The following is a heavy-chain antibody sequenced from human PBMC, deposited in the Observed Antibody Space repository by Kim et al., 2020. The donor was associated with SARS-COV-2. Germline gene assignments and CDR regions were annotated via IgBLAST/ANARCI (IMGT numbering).Heavy chain of an antibody. D-gene: IGHD3-10*01. CDR2: IYHSGST. CDR1: GGSISSSNW. V-gene: IGHV4-4*02. Sequence: SETLSLTCAVSGGSISSSNWWSWVRQPPGKGLEWIGEIYHSGSTNYNPSLKSRVTISVDKSKNQFSLKLSSVTAADTAVYYCASTTYYYGSGSYSAAFDIWGQGTMVTVSS. J-gene: IGHJ3*02. CDR3: ASTTYYYGSGSYSAAFDI.